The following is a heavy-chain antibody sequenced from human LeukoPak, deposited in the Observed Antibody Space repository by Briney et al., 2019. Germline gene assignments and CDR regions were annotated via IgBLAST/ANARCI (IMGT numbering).Heavy chain of an antibody. D-gene: IGHD6-19*01. J-gene: IGHJ4*02. Sequence: GGSLRLSCAASGFTLSNYAMNWVRQAPGKGLEWVSTISGTGGSTAYADSVKGRFTISRDNSKNTLYLQMNSLRAEDTAIYFCSKHPSTGFYYFDFWGQGTLVTVSS. CDR2: ISGTGGST. CDR1: GFTLSNYA. V-gene: IGHV3-23*01. CDR3: SKHPSTGFYYFDF.